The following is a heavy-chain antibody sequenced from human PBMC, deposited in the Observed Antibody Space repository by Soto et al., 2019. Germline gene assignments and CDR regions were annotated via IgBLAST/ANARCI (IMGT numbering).Heavy chain of an antibody. D-gene: IGHD6-6*01. Sequence: PSETLSLTCTVSGVSISNSSYYWGWIRQPPGKGLEWIGYIYYSGSTNYNPSLKSRVTISVDKSKNQFSLKLSSVTAADTAVYYCARNIAARGDWFDPWGQGTLVTVSS. CDR3: ARNIAARGDWFDP. CDR2: IYYSGST. CDR1: GVSISNSSYY. V-gene: IGHV4-61*05. J-gene: IGHJ5*02.